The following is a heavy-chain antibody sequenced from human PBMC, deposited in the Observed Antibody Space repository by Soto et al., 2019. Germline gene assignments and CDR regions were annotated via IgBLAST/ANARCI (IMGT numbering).Heavy chain of an antibody. CDR2: INSRSNYI. J-gene: IGHJ4*02. CDR3: AKDHNYDSSGYGFDC. CDR1: GFTFSSYT. Sequence: GGSLRLSCAASGFTFSSYTMNWVRQAPGKGLEWVSSINSRSNYIYQADSVKGRFTISRDNAKNSLYLQMNSLRVEDTAVYYCAKDHNYDSSGYGFDCWGRETLVTVSS. V-gene: IGHV3-21*01. D-gene: IGHD3-22*01.